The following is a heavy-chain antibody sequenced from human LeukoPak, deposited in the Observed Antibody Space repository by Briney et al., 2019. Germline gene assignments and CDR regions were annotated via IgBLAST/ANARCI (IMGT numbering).Heavy chain of an antibody. CDR2: INPNSGGT. CDR3: ARDFYGGNSLYYFDY. J-gene: IGHJ4*02. Sequence: GASVKVSFKASGYTFTGYYMHWVRQAPGQGLEWMGWINPNSGGTNYAQKFQGRVTMTRDTSISTAYMELSRLRSDDTAVYYCARDFYGGNSLYYFDYWGQGTLVTVSS. D-gene: IGHD4-23*01. CDR1: GYTFTGYY. V-gene: IGHV1-2*02.